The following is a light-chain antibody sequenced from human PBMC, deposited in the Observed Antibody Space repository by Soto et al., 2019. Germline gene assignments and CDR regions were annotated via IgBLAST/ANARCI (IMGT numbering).Light chain of an antibody. V-gene: IGKV1-12*01. J-gene: IGKJ4*01. CDR3: QQANSFPLT. CDR1: QDISDW. CDR2: AAS. Sequence: DIQVTQSPSSVSASIRDRVTITCRASQDISDWLACYQQKPGKAPKLLIFAASSLQSGVPSRFSGSGSGTAFTLTISSLQPEDFATYYCQQANSFPLTFGGGTKIEIK.